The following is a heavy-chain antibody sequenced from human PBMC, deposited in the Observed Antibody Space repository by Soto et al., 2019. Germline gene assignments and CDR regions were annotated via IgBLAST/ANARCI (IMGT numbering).Heavy chain of an antibody. CDR3: ARARIWFGESDYYGMDV. D-gene: IGHD3-10*01. CDR2: IYYSGST. J-gene: IGHJ6*02. CDR1: GGSISSYY. V-gene: IGHV4-59*01. Sequence: QVQLQESGPGLVKPSETLSLTCTVSGGSISSYYWSWIRQPPGKGLEWIGYIYYSGSTNYNPSLQSRVTISVDTSKNQFSLKLSSVTAADTAVYYCARARIWFGESDYYGMDVGGQGTTVTVSS.